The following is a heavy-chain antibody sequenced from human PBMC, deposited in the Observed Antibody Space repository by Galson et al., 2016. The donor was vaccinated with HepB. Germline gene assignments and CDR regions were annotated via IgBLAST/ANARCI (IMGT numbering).Heavy chain of an antibody. V-gene: IGHV4-38-2*02. CDR3: ARDRVGGRGHGMDV. J-gene: IGHJ6*02. D-gene: IGHD3-3*01. Sequence: SETLSLTCAVSGFSISSGYYWGWIRQPPGKGLEWIGSIDHSGSTKYRPSLKSRVTISVDTAKNRFSLKLRSVTAADTAVYFCARDRVGGRGHGMDVWGQGTTVTVSS. CDR2: IDHSGST. CDR1: GFSISSGYY.